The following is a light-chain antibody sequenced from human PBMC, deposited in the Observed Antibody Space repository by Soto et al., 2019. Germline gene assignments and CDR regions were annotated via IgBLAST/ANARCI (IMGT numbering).Light chain of an antibody. V-gene: IGKV3-20*01. Sequence: IVLTQSPGTLSLSPGEIATLSCGASQTVTSNYLAWHQQKPGQTPRLLIYGASSRATGIPDRFSGSGSGTDFTLTISRLEPEDFAVYYCQQHGSSPITFGQGTRLEIK. J-gene: IGKJ5*01. CDR1: QTVTSNY. CDR2: GAS. CDR3: QQHGSSPIT.